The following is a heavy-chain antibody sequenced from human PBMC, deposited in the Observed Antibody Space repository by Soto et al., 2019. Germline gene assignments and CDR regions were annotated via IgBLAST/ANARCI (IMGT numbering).Heavy chain of an antibody. Sequence: GSLRLSCAASGFSFSDHYMDWVRQAPGKGLEWVGRSRNKGNSYTTEYAASVKGRFTISRDDSKNSLYLQMNSLKTEDTAAYFCARRVFSSGWFFDYWGQGTPVTVSS. V-gene: IGHV3-72*01. J-gene: IGHJ4*02. CDR1: GFSFSDHY. CDR2: SRNKGNSYTT. D-gene: IGHD6-19*01. CDR3: ARRVFSSGWFFDY.